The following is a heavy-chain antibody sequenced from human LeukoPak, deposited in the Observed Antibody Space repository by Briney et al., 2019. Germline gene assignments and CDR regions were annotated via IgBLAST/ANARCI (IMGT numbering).Heavy chain of an antibody. J-gene: IGHJ4*02. V-gene: IGHV4-34*01. CDR2: INHSGYT. CDR3: TRMTTGHDY. D-gene: IGHD4-17*01. CDR1: GVSFDDYY. Sequence: PSETLSLTCAVSGVSFDDYYWSWVRRPPGKGLEWIGEINHSGYTNDSPSLKSRVTMSIDTSRKQFSLNLRSVTVADTAVYYCTRMTTGHDYWGQGTLVTVSS.